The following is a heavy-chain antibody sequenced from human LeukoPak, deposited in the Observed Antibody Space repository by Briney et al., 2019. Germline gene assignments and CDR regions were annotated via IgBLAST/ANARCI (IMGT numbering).Heavy chain of an antibody. CDR3: ARDRGGSGWYYFDY. D-gene: IGHD6-19*01. V-gene: IGHV3-30-3*01. CDR1: GFTFSIYA. J-gene: IGHJ4*02. CDR2: ISYNGTNE. Sequence: GGSLRLSCAASGFTFSIYAIHWVRQAPGKALEWVAGISYNGTNEYYPDSLKGRFTISRDNSKNTLYLQMNSLRAEDTALYYCARDRGGSGWYYFDYWGQGTLVTVSS.